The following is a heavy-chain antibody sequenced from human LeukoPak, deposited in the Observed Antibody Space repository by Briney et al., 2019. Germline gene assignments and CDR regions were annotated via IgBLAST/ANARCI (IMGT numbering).Heavy chain of an antibody. CDR2: IYYSGST. CDR1: GGSISRYY. D-gene: IGHD6-13*01. CDR3: ARDGSSWPTLNPHFDY. J-gene: IGHJ4*02. Sequence: SETLSLTCTVSGGSISRYYWSWIRQPPGKGLEWIGYIYYSGSTNYNPSLKSRVTISVDTSKNQFSLILTSVTAADTAVYYCARDGSSWPTLNPHFDYWGQGTLVTVSS. V-gene: IGHV4-59*01.